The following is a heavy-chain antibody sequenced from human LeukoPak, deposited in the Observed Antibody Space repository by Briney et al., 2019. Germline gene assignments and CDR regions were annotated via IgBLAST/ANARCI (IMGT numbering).Heavy chain of an antibody. V-gene: IGHV3-66*01. J-gene: IGHJ4*02. D-gene: IGHD6-13*01. CDR3: ARDVPAAGHDY. Sequence: GGSLRLSCAVSGFSVTTNYMSWVRQAPGKGPEWVSVISSGGDTFYADSVNGRFTISRDESKKMIYLQMNTVRADDTAVYYCARDVPAAGHDYWGQGTLVTVSS. CDR1: GFSVTTNY. CDR2: ISSGGDT.